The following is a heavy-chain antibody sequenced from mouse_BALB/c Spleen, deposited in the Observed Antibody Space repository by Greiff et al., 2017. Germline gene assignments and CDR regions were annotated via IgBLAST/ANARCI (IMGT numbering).Heavy chain of an antibody. V-gene: IGHV5-6*01. J-gene: IGHJ2*01. CDR1: GFTFSSYG. CDR3: ARITTATYYFDY. D-gene: IGHD1-2*01. CDR2: ISSGGSYT. Sequence: EVQVVESGGDLVKPGGSLKLSCAASGFTFSSYGMSWVRQTPDKRLEWVATISSGGSYTYYPDSVKGRFTISRDNAKNTLYLQMSSLKSEDTAMYYCARITTATYYFDYWGQGTTLTVSS.